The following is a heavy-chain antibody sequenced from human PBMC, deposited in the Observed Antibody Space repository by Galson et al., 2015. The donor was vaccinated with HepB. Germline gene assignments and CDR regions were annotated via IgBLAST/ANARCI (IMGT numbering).Heavy chain of an antibody. CDR2: IIPILGIA. V-gene: IGHV1-69*10. D-gene: IGHD2-2*01. Sequence: SVKVSCKASGGTFSSYAISWVRQAPGQGLEWMGGIIPILGIANYAQKFQGRVTITADKSTSTAYMELSSLRSEDTAVYYCARGPESPVGIAVPAAMSHYYYYYMDVWGKGTTVTVSS. CDR1: GGTFSSYA. J-gene: IGHJ6*03. CDR3: ARGPESPVGIAVPAAMSHYYYYYMDV.